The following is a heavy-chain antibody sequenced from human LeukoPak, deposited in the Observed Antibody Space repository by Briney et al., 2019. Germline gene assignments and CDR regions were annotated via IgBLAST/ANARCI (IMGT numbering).Heavy chain of an antibody. D-gene: IGHD1-26*01. V-gene: IGHV3-48*03. J-gene: IGHJ3*02. CDR2: ISSSGSTK. CDR1: GFTFSSYE. Sequence: PGGSLRLSCAASGFTFSSYEMNWVRQAPGKGLEWVSYISSSGSTKYYADSVKGRFTISRDNAKNSLYLQMNSLRAEDTAVYYCARDTGSYDLMAWNIWGQGTMVTVSS. CDR3: ARDTGSYDLMAWNI.